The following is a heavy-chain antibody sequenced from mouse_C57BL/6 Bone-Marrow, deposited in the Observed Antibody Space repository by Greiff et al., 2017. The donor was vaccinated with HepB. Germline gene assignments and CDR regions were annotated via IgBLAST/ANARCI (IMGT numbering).Heavy chain of an antibody. Sequence: VQLQQSGPGLVQPSQSLSITCPVSGFSLTSYGVHWVRQSPGKGLEWLGVIWSGGSTDYNAAFISRLSISKDNSKSQVFFKMNSLQADDTAIYYCARMRYYGYFDYWGQGTTLTVSS. D-gene: IGHD1-1*01. J-gene: IGHJ2*01. CDR1: GFSLTSYG. CDR3: ARMRYYGYFDY. V-gene: IGHV2-2*01. CDR2: IWSGGST.